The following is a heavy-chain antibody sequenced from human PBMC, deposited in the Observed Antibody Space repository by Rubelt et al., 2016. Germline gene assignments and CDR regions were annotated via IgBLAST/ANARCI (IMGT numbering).Heavy chain of an antibody. CDR3: ARGGLSELLWFGESRIDY. V-gene: IGHV1-3*01. D-gene: IGHD3-10*01. Sequence: QVQLVQSGAEVKKPGASVKVSCKASGYTFTSYAMHWVRQAPGQRLEWMGWINAGNGNTKYSQKCQGRVTITRDTSASTAYMGLSSLRSEDTAVYYCARGGLSELLWFGESRIDYWGQGTLVTVSS. J-gene: IGHJ4*02. CDR2: INAGNGNT. CDR1: GYTFTSYA.